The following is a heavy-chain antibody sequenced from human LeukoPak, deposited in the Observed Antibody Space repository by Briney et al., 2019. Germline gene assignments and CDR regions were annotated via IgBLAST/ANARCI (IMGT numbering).Heavy chain of an antibody. CDR1: GGSISSSSYY. Sequence: SSETLSLTCTVSGGSISSSSYYWGWIRQPPGKGLEWVAYIQYDGSNQQYADSVKGRFSISRDRSKNIPYLQMNSLRPEDTAVYYCAKDRCSNGIGCLYYYMDVWGKGTTVTISS. D-gene: IGHD2-8*01. CDR3: AKDRCSNGIGCLYYYMDV. V-gene: IGHV3-30*02. J-gene: IGHJ6*03. CDR2: IQYDGSNQ.